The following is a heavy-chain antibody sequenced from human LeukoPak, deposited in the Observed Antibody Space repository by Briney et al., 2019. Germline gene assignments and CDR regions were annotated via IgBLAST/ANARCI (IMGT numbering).Heavy chain of an antibody. J-gene: IGHJ4*02. CDR3: TRDGRRCRGGSCYSTGVDY. V-gene: IGHV4-4*07. Sequence: SETLSLTCTVSGGSISSYYWSWIRQPAGKGLEWIGRIYTSGSTNYNSSLKSRVTMSVDTSKNQFSLKLSSVTAADTAVYYCTRDGRRCRGGSCYSTGVDYWGQGTLVTVSS. CDR2: IYTSGST. D-gene: IGHD2-15*01. CDR1: GGSISSYY.